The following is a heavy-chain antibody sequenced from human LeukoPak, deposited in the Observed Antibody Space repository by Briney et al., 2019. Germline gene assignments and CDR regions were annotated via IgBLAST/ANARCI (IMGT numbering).Heavy chain of an antibody. CDR2: IYTSGST. Sequence: PSETLSLTCTVSGGSISSGSYYWSWIRQPAGKGLEWIGRIYTSGSTNYNPSLKSRVTISVDTSKNQFSLKLSSVTAADTAVYYCARDLSYSSALAFDIWGQGTMVTVSS. CDR3: ARDLSYSSALAFDI. D-gene: IGHD6-13*01. V-gene: IGHV4-61*02. CDR1: GGSISSGSYY. J-gene: IGHJ3*02.